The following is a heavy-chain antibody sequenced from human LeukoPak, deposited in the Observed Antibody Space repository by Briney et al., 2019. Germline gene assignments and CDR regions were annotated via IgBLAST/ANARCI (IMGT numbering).Heavy chain of an antibody. CDR2: IFYSGST. V-gene: IGHV4-59*01. D-gene: IGHD2-2*01. Sequence: SETLSLTCTVSGGPMSTYYWSWIRQPPGKGLEWIGSIFYSGSTNYNPSLKSRVTISVDTSKNQFSLKMNSVTAADTAVYYCARGVVPAANNNWFDPWGQGTLVTVSS. CDR1: GGPMSTYY. J-gene: IGHJ5*02. CDR3: ARGVVPAANNNWFDP.